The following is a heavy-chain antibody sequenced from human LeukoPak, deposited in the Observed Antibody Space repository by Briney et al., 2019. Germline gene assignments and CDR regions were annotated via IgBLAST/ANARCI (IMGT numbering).Heavy chain of an antibody. V-gene: IGHV3-73*01. CDR2: IRSKANSYAT. D-gene: IGHD4-17*01. J-gene: IGHJ5*02. CDR3: TNGDYDWFDP. CDR1: GFTFSGSA. Sequence: PGGSLRLSCAASGFTFSGSAMHWVRQASGKGLEWVGRIRSKANSYATACAASVKGRFTISRDDSKNTAYLQMNSLKTEDTAVYYCTNGDYDWFDPWGQGTLVTVSS.